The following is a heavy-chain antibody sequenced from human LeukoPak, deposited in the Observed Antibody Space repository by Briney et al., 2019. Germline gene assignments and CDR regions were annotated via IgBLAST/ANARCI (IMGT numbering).Heavy chain of an antibody. CDR2: IYYSGST. Sequence: SETLSLTCTVSGGSISSYYWSWIRQPPGKGLEWIGYIYYSGSTNYNPSLKGRVTISVDTSKNQFSLKLSSVTAADTAVYYCARASLSLSYYFDYWGQGTLVTVSS. J-gene: IGHJ4*02. CDR3: ARASLSLSYYFDY. D-gene: IGHD1-1*01. CDR1: GGSISSYY. V-gene: IGHV4-59*01.